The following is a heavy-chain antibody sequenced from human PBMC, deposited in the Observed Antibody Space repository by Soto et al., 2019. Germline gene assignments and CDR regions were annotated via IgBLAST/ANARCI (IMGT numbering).Heavy chain of an antibody. CDR3: ARDSSGWYGIDY. CDR1: GGSFSSGSYY. Sequence: SETLSLTCTVSGGSFSSGSYYWSWIRQPPGKGLEWIGYIYYSGSTNYNPSLKSRVTISVDTSKNQFSLKLSSVTAADTAVYYCARDSSGWYGIDYWGQGTLVTVSS. D-gene: IGHD6-19*01. CDR2: IYYSGST. J-gene: IGHJ4*02. V-gene: IGHV4-61*01.